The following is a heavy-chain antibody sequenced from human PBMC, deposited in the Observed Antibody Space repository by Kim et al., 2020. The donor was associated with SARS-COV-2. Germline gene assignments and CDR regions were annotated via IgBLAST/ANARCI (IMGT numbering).Heavy chain of an antibody. CDR3: ARVWSWGHNDYYYGMDV. V-gene: IGHV1-2*06. CDR2: INPNSGGT. D-gene: IGHD3-3*01. CDR1: GYTFTGYY. J-gene: IGHJ6*02. Sequence: ASVKVSCKASGYTFTGYYMHWVRQAPGQGLEWMGRINPNSGGTNYAQKFQGRVTMTRDTSISTAYMELSRLRSDDTAVYYCARVWSWGHNDYYYGMDVWGQGTTVTVSS.